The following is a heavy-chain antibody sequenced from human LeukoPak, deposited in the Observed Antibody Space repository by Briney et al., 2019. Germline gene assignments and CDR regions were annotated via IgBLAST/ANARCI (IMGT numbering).Heavy chain of an antibody. D-gene: IGHD3-10*01. CDR2: FDPEDGET. CDR1: GYALTELS. J-gene: IGHJ3*02. CDR3: ATGSRGDAFDI. Sequence: ASVKVSCKVSGYALTELSMQWVRKAPGKGLEWMGGFDPEDGETIYAQKFQGRVTMTEDISTDTAYMELSSLRSEDTAVYYCATGSRGDAFDIWGQGTMVTVSS. V-gene: IGHV1-24*01.